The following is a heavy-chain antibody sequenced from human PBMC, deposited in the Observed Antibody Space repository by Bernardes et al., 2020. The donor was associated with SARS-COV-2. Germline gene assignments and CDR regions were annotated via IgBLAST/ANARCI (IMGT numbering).Heavy chain of an antibody. CDR2: LWYDATNK. CDR1: GFTFSTSG. CDR3: ARDLYILSGYLGRNQNYYYGLDV. V-gene: IGHV3-33*01. D-gene: IGHD3-9*01. J-gene: IGHJ6*02. Sequence: GGSLRLSCTASGFTFSTSGMHWVRQAPGKGLEWVAVLWYDATNKYYADSVKGRFTISRDNSKNTLYLQMNSLRAEDTAVYYCARDLYILSGYLGRNQNYYYGLDVWGQGTTVTVSS.